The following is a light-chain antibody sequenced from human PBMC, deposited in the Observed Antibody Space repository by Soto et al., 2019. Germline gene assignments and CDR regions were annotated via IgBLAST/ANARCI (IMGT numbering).Light chain of an antibody. J-gene: IGLJ2*01. CDR3: SSYTSSSTVV. CDR1: SSDVGAYNY. V-gene: IGLV2-14*01. Sequence: QSVLTQPASVSGSPGQSITISCTGTSSDVGAYNYVSWYQQHPGKPPKVMIYEVSDRPSGVSTRFSGSKSGNTASLTISGLRAEDEADYYCSSYTSSSTVVFGGGTKLTVL. CDR2: EVS.